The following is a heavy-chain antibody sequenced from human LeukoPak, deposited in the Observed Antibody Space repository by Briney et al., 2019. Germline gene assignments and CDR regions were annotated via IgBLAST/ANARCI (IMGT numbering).Heavy chain of an antibody. Sequence: GGSFRLSCAASGFTFSNAWMSWVRQAPGKGLEWVGRIKSKDDCGTTDYAAPVKGRFTISRDESKSTLYLQMNSLKTEDTAVYYCTTVGGWYWVPWGQGTLVTVSS. V-gene: IGHV3-15*01. D-gene: IGHD6-19*01. CDR3: TTVGGWYWVP. CDR2: IKSKDDCGTT. CDR1: GFTFSNAW. J-gene: IGHJ5*02.